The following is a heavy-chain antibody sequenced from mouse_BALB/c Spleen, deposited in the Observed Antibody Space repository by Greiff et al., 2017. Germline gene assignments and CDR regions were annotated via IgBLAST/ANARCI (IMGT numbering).Heavy chain of an antibody. D-gene: IGHD2-1*01. CDR2: IYPGNVNT. CDR3: ARWGGNYGGFAY. CDR1: GYTFTSYY. J-gene: IGHJ3*01. Sequence: QVQLKESGPELVKPGASVRISCKASGYTFTSYYIHWVKQRPGQGLEWIGWIYPGNVNTKYNEKFRGKATLTADKSSSTAYMQLSSLTSEDSAVYFCARWGGNYGGFAYWGQGTLVTVSA. V-gene: IGHV1S56*01.